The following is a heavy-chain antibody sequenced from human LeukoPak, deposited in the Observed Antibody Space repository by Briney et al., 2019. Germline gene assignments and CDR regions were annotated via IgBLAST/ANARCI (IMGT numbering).Heavy chain of an antibody. V-gene: IGHV1-24*01. J-gene: IGHJ4*02. Sequence: GASVKVSCKVSGYTLSKLSMHWVRQAPGKGLEWMGGFDPGAGETIYAQRFQGRLTVTEDIFTDTANMELSSLRSEDTAVYYCATGIQLSPAASIYFDYWGQGTLVTVSP. CDR2: FDPGAGET. CDR3: ATGIQLSPAASIYFDY. D-gene: IGHD5-18*01. CDR1: GYTLSKLS.